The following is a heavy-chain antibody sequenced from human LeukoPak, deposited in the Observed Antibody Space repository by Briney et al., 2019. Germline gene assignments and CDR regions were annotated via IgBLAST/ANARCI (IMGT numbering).Heavy chain of an antibody. CDR2: ISATNTDI. J-gene: IGHJ6*03. V-gene: IGHV3-11*01. Sequence: PGGSLRLSCAASGFTFSDYQMSWIRQAPGKGLEWVSYISATNTDIHYTDSVKGRFTISRDKAKNSLYLQMNSLSAEDTAVYYCARDRCSGGGCYFYYMDVWGKGTTVAISS. CDR1: GFTFSDYQ. D-gene: IGHD2-15*01. CDR3: ARDRCSGGGCYFYYMDV.